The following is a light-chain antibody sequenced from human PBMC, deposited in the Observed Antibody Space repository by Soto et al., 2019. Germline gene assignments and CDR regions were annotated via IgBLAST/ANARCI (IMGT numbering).Light chain of an antibody. Sequence: QSALTQPPSASGSPGQSVAISCTGTSSDVGGYNYVSWYQQHPGKAPKLMIYEVSNRPSGVSNRFSGSKSGNTASLTISGLQAEDEADYYCSSYTSRSTRVFGTGTKVTVL. V-gene: IGLV2-14*01. CDR1: SSDVGGYNY. CDR3: SSYTSRSTRV. CDR2: EVS. J-gene: IGLJ1*01.